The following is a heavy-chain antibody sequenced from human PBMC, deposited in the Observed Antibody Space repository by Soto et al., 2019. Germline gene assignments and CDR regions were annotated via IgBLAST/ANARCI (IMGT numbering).Heavy chain of an antibody. D-gene: IGHD2-2*01. Sequence: QVQLVESGGGLVKPGGSLRLSCAASGFTFSDYYMSWMRQAPGKGLEWVSYISSDANTIYYADSVKGRFTISRDNANNSLYLQMDNLRAEDTAVYYCARGFLLSVVVGGTDYWGQGTLVTVSS. CDR3: ARGFLLSVVVGGTDY. J-gene: IGHJ4*02. V-gene: IGHV3-11*01. CDR1: GFTFSDYY. CDR2: ISSDANTI.